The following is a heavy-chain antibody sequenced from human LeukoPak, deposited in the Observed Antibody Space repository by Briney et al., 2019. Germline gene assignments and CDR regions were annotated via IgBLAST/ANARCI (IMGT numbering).Heavy chain of an antibody. CDR2: VSGSGGST. CDR3: AKDGYYDSSAYYYVRYFDL. Sequence: PGGSLRLSCVASGFTFSTSEMNWVRQAPGRGLEWVSAVSGSGGSTYYADSVKGRFTIFRDNSKNTLYLQMNSLRAEDTAVYYCAKDGYYDSSAYYYVRYFDLWGRGTLVTVSS. V-gene: IGHV3-23*01. D-gene: IGHD3-22*01. J-gene: IGHJ2*01. CDR1: GFTFSTSE.